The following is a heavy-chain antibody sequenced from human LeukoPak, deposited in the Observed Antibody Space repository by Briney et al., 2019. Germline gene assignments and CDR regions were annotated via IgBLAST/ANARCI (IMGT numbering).Heavy chain of an antibody. CDR1: GGSFSGYY. J-gene: IGHJ4*02. CDR3: ARGRVNKQLSHSYYFDY. Sequence: SETLSLTCAVYGGSFSGYYWRWIRQPPGKGLEWIGEINHSGSTNYTPSLKSRVTISVDTSTNPFSLTLSSVTAADTAVYYCARGRVNKQLSHSYYFDYWGQGTLVTVSS. V-gene: IGHV4-34*01. D-gene: IGHD3-16*02. CDR2: INHSGST.